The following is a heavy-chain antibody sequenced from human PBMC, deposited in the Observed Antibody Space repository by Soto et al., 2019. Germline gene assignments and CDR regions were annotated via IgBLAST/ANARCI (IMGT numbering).Heavy chain of an antibody. CDR1: GFTFSDYY. CDR2: ISSSSSNT. V-gene: IGHV3-11*06. J-gene: IGHJ6*02. CDR3: ARDVYRYSSSSPEDV. D-gene: IGHD6-6*01. Sequence: QVQLVESGGGLVKPGGSLGLSCAASGFTFSDYYMSWIRQAPGKGLDWVSYISSSSSNTKYADSVKGRFTISRDNAKNSLYLQMNSLRAEDTAVYYCARDVYRYSSSSPEDVWGQGTTVTVSS.